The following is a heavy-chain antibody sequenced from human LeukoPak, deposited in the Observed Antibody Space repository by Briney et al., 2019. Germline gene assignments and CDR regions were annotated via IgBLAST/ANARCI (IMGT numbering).Heavy chain of an antibody. CDR3: ARHIGGGIEDMDV. CDR2: IYVTGST. Sequence: AETLSLTCTVSGGSIGTYYWSWIRQSPGKGLEWIGYIYVTGSTRYNPYLQSRVTISVDTSRNQFFLKMSSVTAADTAVYYCARHIGGGIEDMDVWGKGTKVTVSS. D-gene: IGHD3-16*02. CDR1: GGSIGTYY. V-gene: IGHV4-59*08. J-gene: IGHJ6*03.